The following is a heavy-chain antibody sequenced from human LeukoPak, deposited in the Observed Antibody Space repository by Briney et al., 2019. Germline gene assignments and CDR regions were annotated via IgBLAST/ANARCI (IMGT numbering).Heavy chain of an antibody. CDR1: GGTFSSYA. D-gene: IGHD1-20*01. Sequence: SVKVSCKASGGTFSSYAISWVRQAPGQGLEWMGGIIPIFGTANYAQKFQGRVTITADKSTSTAYMELSSLRSEDTAVYYCARMSWVTGTSGGRFDPWGQGTLVTVSS. J-gene: IGHJ5*02. CDR2: IIPIFGTA. V-gene: IGHV1-69*06. CDR3: ARMSWVTGTSGGRFDP.